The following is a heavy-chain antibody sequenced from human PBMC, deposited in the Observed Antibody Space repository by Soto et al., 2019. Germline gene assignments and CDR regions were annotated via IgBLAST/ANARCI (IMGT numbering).Heavy chain of an antibody. J-gene: IGHJ4*02. CDR1: GYTFTSYG. D-gene: IGHD6-13*01. Sequence: QVQLVQSGAEVKKPGASVKVSCKASGYTFTSYGISWVRQAPGQGLEWMGWISGYNGNTNYAQKFQGRVTMTTDTSTTTAYMELRSLRSDDTAVYYCARDLIGQRLVREPYFDYWGQGTLVTVSS. CDR3: ARDLIGQRLVREPYFDY. V-gene: IGHV1-18*01. CDR2: ISGYNGNT.